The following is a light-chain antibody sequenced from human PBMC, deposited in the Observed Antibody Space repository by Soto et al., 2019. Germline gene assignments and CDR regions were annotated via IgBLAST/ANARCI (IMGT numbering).Light chain of an antibody. CDR2: DNH. J-gene: IGLJ1*01. Sequence: HSGRTQAPCVSPARGENGSIAYSSSASNIGSNSLSWYRQFPGSPPMLVIYDNHKRPSGISARFSASKSDTSAPLVITGLLIGDEADYYCGVWDNHLRAGVSGSGTKVTV. V-gene: IGLV1-51*01. CDR1: ASNIGSNS. CDR3: GVWDNHLRAGV.